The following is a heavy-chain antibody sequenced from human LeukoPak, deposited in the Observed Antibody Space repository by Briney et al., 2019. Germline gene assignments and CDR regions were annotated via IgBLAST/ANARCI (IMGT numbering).Heavy chain of an antibody. CDR1: GFTFSSYG. V-gene: IGHV3-30*18. J-gene: IGHJ4*02. CDR2: ISYDGNNK. CDR3: AKVFHHKWNDGGGFDY. Sequence: PGRSLRLSCAASGFTFSSYGMHWVRQAPDKGLEWVALISYDGNNKNYADSVKGRFTISGDNSKNTLYLQMNSLRAEDTAVYYCAKVFHHKWNDGGGFDYWGQGTLVTVSS. D-gene: IGHD1-20*01.